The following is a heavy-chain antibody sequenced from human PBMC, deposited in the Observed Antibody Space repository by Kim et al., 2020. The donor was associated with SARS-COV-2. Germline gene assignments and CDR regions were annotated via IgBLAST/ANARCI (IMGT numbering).Heavy chain of an antibody. V-gene: IGHV1-18*01. Sequence: KYAQKVQGRVTMTTDTSTGTAYMELRRLRSDDTAVYYCARVSIAVAGAIDYWGQGTLVTVSS. CDR3: ARVSIAVAGAIDY. D-gene: IGHD6-19*01. J-gene: IGHJ4*02.